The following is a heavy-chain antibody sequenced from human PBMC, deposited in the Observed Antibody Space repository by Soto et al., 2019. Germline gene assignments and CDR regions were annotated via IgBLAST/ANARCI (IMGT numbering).Heavy chain of an antibody. CDR3: ARVLYGFSYGKCDY. Sequence: PXGSLILSCSVSGFIFSDHGMNWVRQAPGKGLEWVSSIDEDGSTTHYADSVKGRFTISRDNSKNTLYLQMDSLRAEDTALYYCARVLYGFSYGKCDYWGQGTLVTVSS. D-gene: IGHD1-1*01. J-gene: IGHJ4*02. CDR2: IDEDGSTT. V-gene: IGHV3-23*01. CDR1: GFIFSDHG.